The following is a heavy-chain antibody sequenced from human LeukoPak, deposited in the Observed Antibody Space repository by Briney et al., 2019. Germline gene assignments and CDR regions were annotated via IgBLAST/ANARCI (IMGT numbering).Heavy chain of an antibody. CDR1: GYSITSGYY. CDR3: ARDFFGRAAGTGNWFDP. CDR2: VYHDGST. J-gene: IGHJ5*02. V-gene: IGHV4-38-2*02. D-gene: IGHD6-13*01. Sequence: SETLSLTCSVSGYSITSGYYWGWIRQSPGKGLEWIGSVYHDGSTYYNPSLKSRVTVSVDTSKNQISLSLSSVTATDTAVYFCARDFFGRAAGTGNWFDPWGQGTLVTVSP.